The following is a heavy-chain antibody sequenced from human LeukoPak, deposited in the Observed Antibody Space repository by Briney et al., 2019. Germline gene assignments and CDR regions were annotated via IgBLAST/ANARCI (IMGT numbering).Heavy chain of an antibody. CDR2: ISAYNGNT. Sequence: GASVKVSCKASGYTFTSYGISWVRQAPGQGLEWMGWISAYNGNTNYTQKLQGRVTMTTDTSTSTAYMEPRSLRSDDTAVYYCARGTRIAAAGRGGWFDPWGQGTLVTVSS. D-gene: IGHD6-13*01. CDR3: ARGTRIAAAGRGGWFDP. CDR1: GYTFTSYG. V-gene: IGHV1-18*01. J-gene: IGHJ5*02.